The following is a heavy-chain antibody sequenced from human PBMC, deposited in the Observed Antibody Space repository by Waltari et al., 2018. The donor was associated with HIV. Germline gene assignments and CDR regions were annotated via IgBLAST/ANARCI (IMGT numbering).Heavy chain of an antibody. J-gene: IGHJ6*02. CDR3: ARDDHNGMDV. V-gene: IGHV3-53*01. Sequence: EAQLVESGGGLIQPGGSLRLSCAASGFTVSRNYIGRVRQPPGKGLEWVSVIYSGGSTYYADSVKGRFTISRDNSKNTLYLQMNSLRAEDTAVYYCARDDHNGMDVWGQGTTVTVSS. CDR1: GFTVSRNY. CDR2: IYSGGST.